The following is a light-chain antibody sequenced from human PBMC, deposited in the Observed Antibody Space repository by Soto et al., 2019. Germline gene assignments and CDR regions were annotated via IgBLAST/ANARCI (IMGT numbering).Light chain of an antibody. J-gene: IGLJ1*01. CDR3: CSYSTDTTTYV. V-gene: IGLV2-14*01. Sequence: QSALTQPASVSGSPGQSITISCSGTNSDVGDYNLVSWYQQRPGEAPKLVIFDVSNRPSGVSDRFSGSKSGNTASLTISGLQAEDAGDYFCCSYSTDTTTYVFGSGTKVTV. CDR1: NSDVGDYNL. CDR2: DVS.